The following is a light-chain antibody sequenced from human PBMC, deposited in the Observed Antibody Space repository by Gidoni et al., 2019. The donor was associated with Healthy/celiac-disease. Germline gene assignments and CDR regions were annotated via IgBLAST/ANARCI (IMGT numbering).Light chain of an antibody. J-gene: IGKJ2*01. Sequence: VLTPSPGTLSLSPGERATLSCRASQSVSSSYLAWYQQKPGQAPRLLIYGASSRATGIPDRFSGSGSGTDFTLTISRLEPEDFAVYYCQQYQAPRTFXQXTKLEIK. CDR3: QQYQAPRT. CDR2: GAS. V-gene: IGKV3-20*01. CDR1: QSVSSSY.